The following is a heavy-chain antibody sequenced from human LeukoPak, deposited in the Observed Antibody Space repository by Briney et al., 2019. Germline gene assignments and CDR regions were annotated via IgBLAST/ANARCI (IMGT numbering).Heavy chain of an antibody. V-gene: IGHV3-7*01. CDR3: ARDPACSSTSCYYFDY. CDR2: IKQDGSEK. D-gene: IGHD2-2*01. J-gene: IGHJ4*02. Sequence: GGSLRLSCAASGFTFSSYWMSWVRQAPGKGLEWVANIKQDGSEKYYVDSVKGRFTISRDNAKNSLYLQMNSLRAEDTAVYYCARDPACSSTSCYYFDYWGQGTLVTVSS. CDR1: GFTFSSYW.